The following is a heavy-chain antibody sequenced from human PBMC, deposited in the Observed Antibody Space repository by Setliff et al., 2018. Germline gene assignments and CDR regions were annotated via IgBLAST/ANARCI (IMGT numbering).Heavy chain of an antibody. Sequence: ASVKVSCKASGFTSTNYAIHWVRQAPGQRPECMGWVHAGNGDTKYSQKFQGRVTITRDTSASTVYMELSSLRSEDTAVYYCASAHYYSGYIEYFQYWGQGTLVTVSS. D-gene: IGHD5-12*01. CDR1: GFTSTNYA. CDR3: ASAHYYSGYIEYFQY. J-gene: IGHJ1*01. V-gene: IGHV1-3*01. CDR2: VHAGNGDT.